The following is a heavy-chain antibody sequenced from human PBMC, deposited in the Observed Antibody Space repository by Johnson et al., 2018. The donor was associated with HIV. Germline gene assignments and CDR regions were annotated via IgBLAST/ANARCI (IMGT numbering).Heavy chain of an antibody. Sequence: QVQLVESGGGVVQPGRSLRLSCAASGFTFSSYGMHWVRQAPGKGLEWVAVISYDGSNKYYADSVQGRFTISRDNSKNTLYLQMNSLRAEDTAVYYCAKDMGGDRNAFDIWGQGIMVTVSS. J-gene: IGHJ3*02. V-gene: IGHV3-30*18. D-gene: IGHD1-26*01. CDR2: ISYDGSNK. CDR1: GFTFSSYG. CDR3: AKDMGGDRNAFDI.